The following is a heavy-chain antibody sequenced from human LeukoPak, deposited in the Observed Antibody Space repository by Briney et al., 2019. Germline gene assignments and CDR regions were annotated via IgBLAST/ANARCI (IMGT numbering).Heavy chain of an antibody. CDR2: ISSSGSTI. Sequence: GGSLRLSCAASGFTVSSNYMNWVRQAPGKGLEWVSYISSSGSTIYYADSVKGRFTISRDNAKNSLYLQMNSLRAEDTAVYYCARDLRGAFDIWGQGTMVTVSS. J-gene: IGHJ3*02. V-gene: IGHV3-48*03. CDR3: ARDLRGAFDI. CDR1: GFTVSSNY.